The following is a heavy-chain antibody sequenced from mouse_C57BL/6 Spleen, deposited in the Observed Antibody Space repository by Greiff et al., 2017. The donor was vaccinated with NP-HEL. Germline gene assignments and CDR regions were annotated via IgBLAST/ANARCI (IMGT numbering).Heavy chain of an antibody. Sequence: EVKLMESGGGLVKPGGSLKLSCAASGFTFSDYGMHWVRQAPEKGLEWVAYISSGSSTIYYADTVKGRFTISRDNAKNTQFLQMTSLRSEDTAMYYCAIQGLYYYGYAMDYWGQGTSVTVSS. D-gene: IGHD1-1*01. V-gene: IGHV5-17*01. CDR1: GFTFSDYG. CDR3: AIQGLYYYGYAMDY. J-gene: IGHJ4*01. CDR2: ISSGSSTI.